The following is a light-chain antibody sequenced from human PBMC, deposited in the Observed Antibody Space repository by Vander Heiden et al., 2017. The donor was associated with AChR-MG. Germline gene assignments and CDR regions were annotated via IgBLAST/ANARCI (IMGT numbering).Light chain of an antibody. CDR2: WAS. J-gene: IGKJ1*01. CDR3: QQYYSTRGT. V-gene: IGKV4-1*01. CDR1: NKNY. Sequence: DIVMTQSPDSLAVSLGERATINNKNYLAWYQQKPGQTPKLLIYWASTREAGVPDRFSGSGSGTDFTLTISSLQAEDVAVYYCQQYYSTRGTFGQGTKVEIK.